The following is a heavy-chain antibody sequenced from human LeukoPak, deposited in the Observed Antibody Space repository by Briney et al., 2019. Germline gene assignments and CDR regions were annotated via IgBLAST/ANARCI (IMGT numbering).Heavy chain of an antibody. D-gene: IGHD5-24*01. V-gene: IGHV1-69*04. CDR1: GGTFSSYA. CDR3: ARSTRDGYNYVY. Sequence: GASVRVSCKASGGTFSSYAISWVRQAPGQGLEWMGRIIPIFGIANYAQKFQGRVTITADKSTSTAYMELSSLRSEGTAVYYCARSTRDGYNYVYWGQGTLVTVSS. J-gene: IGHJ4*02. CDR2: IIPIFGIA.